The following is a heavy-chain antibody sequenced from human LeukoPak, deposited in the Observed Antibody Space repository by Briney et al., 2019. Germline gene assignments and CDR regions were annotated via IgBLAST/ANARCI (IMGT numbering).Heavy chain of an antibody. CDR1: AYTFTGYY. CDR2: IDPNNGDT. Sequence: GASVKVSCKASAYTFTGYYLHRVRQAPGQGLQWMGWIDPNNGDTEYAQKFQGRVTMTRDRSISTAYMELGRLTSDDTAVYYCARRSRNGLDAFDIWGQGTMVTVSS. D-gene: IGHD1-14*01. CDR3: ARRSRNGLDAFDI. J-gene: IGHJ3*02. V-gene: IGHV1-2*02.